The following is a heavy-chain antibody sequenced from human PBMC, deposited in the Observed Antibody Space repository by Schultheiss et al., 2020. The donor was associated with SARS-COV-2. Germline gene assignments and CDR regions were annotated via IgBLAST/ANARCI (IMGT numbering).Heavy chain of an antibody. D-gene: IGHD3-22*01. Sequence: SETLSLTCAVYGGSFSGYYWSWIRQPPGKGLEWIGEINHSGSTNYNPSLKSRVTISVDTSKNQFSLKLSSVTAADTAVYYCARDGRDDSYDYYDSSGYPAWGQGTLVTVSS. CDR3: ARDGRDDSYDYYDSSGYPA. J-gene: IGHJ5*02. CDR2: INHSGST. V-gene: IGHV4-34*01. CDR1: GGSFSGYY.